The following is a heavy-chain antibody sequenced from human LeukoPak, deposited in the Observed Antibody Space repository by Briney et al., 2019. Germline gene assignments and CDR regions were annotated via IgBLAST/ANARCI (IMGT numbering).Heavy chain of an antibody. CDR2: IKQDGSEK. Sequence: GGSLRLSCAASGFTFSSYWMSWVRQAPGKGLEWVANIKQDGSEKYYVDSVKGRFTISRDNAKNSLYLQMHSLRAEDTAVCYCARDQVAGATYPDLNFDYWGQGTLVTVSS. CDR1: GFTFSSYW. V-gene: IGHV3-7*01. CDR3: ARDQVAGATYPDLNFDY. J-gene: IGHJ4*02. D-gene: IGHD4/OR15-4a*01.